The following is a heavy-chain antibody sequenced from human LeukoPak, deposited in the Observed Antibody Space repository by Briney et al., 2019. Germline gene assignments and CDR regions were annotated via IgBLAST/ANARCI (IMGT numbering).Heavy chain of an antibody. CDR2: IYYSGST. Sequence: PSETLSLTCTVSGGSISSYYWSWIRQPPGKGLEWIGYIYYSGSTNYNPSLKSRVTTSVDTSKNQFSLKLSSVTAADTAVYYCARVNYYDSSGYYWYFDYWGQGTLVTVSS. D-gene: IGHD3-22*01. J-gene: IGHJ4*02. V-gene: IGHV4-59*01. CDR1: GGSISSYY. CDR3: ARVNYYDSSGYYWYFDY.